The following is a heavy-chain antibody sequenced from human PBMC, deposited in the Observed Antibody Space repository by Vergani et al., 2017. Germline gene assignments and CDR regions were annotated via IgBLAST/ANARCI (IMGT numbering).Heavy chain of an antibody. V-gene: IGHV3-33*01. CDR1: GFTFSSYG. Sequence: QVQLVESGGAVFQPGRSLRLSCAASGFTFSSYGMHWVRPAPGKGLEWVAVIWYDGSNKYYADSVKGRFTISRDNSKNTLYLQMNSLRAEDTAVYYCARCPXGTAMAADSYYMDVWGKGTTVTVSS. CDR3: ARCPXGTAMAADSYYMDV. D-gene: IGHD5-18*01. CDR2: IWYDGSNK. J-gene: IGHJ6*03.